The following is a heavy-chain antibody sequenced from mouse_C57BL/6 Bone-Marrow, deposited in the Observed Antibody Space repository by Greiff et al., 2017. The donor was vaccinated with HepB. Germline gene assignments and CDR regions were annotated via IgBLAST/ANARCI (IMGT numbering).Heavy chain of an antibody. J-gene: IGHJ1*03. CDR2: IDPETGGT. CDR3: TRRYYYGSSSWYFDV. CDR1: GYTFTDYE. V-gene: IGHV1-15*01. Sequence: VQGVESGAELVRPGASVTLSCKASGYTFTDYEMHWVKQTPVHGLEWIGAIDPETGGTAYNQKFKGKAILTADKSSSTAYMELRSLTSEDSAVYYCTRRYYYGSSSWYFDVWGTGTTVTVSS. D-gene: IGHD1-1*01.